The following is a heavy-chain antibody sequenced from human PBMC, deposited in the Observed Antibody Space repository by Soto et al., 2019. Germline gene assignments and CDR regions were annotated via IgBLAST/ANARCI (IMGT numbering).Heavy chain of an antibody. V-gene: IGHV3-11*04. J-gene: IGHJ6*02. D-gene: IGHD2-15*01. CDR3: AREGQADNYYYYGMDV. Sequence: GGSLRLSCAASGFTFSDCYMSWIRQAPGKGLEWVSYTSSSGNTTYYADSVKGRFTISRDNAKNSLYLQMNSLRAEDTAVYYCAREGQADNYYYYGMDVWGQGTTVTVSS. CDR1: GFTFSDCY. CDR2: TSSSGNTT.